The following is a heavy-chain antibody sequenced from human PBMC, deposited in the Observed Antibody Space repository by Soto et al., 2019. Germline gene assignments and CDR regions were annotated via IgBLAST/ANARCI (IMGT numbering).Heavy chain of an antibody. Sequence: EVQLVESGGGLVQPGGPLRLPCEASGSTFTPYSRNWFRQAPGKGLEWVSYISSSSSTTYYADSVKGRFTISRDNAKNSLYLQMNSLRDEDTAVYYCARDAGSWGYWGQGTLVTVSS. D-gene: IGHD3-10*01. CDR3: ARDAGSWGY. CDR2: ISSSSSTT. V-gene: IGHV3-48*02. CDR1: GSTFTPYS. J-gene: IGHJ4*02.